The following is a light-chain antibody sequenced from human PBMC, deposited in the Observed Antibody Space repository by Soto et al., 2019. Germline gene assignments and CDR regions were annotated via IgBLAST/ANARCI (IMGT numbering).Light chain of an antibody. CDR2: AAY. CDR1: QSVTTTY. V-gene: IGKV3-20*01. CDR3: QQYRSSPQT. J-gene: IGKJ1*01. Sequence: EVFLKKSPVTGSLSPGDIATLSCRASQSVTTTYLAWYQQRPGKSPRLLIYAAYSRDTGIPERFSGSGSGTDFTLTISRLEPEDFAVYYCQQYRSSPQTFGQGTQVDIK.